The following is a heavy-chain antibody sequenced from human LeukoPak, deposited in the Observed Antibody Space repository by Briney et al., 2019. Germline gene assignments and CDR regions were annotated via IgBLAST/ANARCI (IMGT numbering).Heavy chain of an antibody. Sequence: GGSLRLSCAASGFTFSSYWMSWVRQAPGKELEWVANIKEDGSKKYYVDSVKGRFTISRDNAKNSLYLQMNSLRAEDTAVYYCARDQPYSSSWYVNWFDPWGQGTLVTVSS. D-gene: IGHD6-13*01. CDR2: IKEDGSKK. CDR3: ARDQPYSSSWYVNWFDP. J-gene: IGHJ5*02. CDR1: GFTFSSYW. V-gene: IGHV3-7*01.